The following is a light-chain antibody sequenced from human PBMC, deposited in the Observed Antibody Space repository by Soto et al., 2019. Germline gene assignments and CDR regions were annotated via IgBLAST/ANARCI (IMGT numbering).Light chain of an antibody. CDR3: QQYQNYFV. Sequence: EIVMTQSPATLSVSPGERATLSCRASQSVSSNLAWYQQKPGQAPRLLIYGASTRATGIPARFSGSGSGTEFTLTISSLQSEDFAVYYCQQYQNYFVFGGGTKVDIK. CDR2: GAS. J-gene: IGKJ4*01. CDR1: QSVSSN. V-gene: IGKV3-15*01.